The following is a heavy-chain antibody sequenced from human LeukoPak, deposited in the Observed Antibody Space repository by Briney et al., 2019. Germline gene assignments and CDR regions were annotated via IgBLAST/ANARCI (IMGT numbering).Heavy chain of an antibody. J-gene: IGHJ4*02. CDR1: GYSISSGYY. Sequence: SETLSLTCTVSGYSISSGYYWGWIRQPPGKGLEWIGSIYHSGSTYYNPSLKSRVTISVDTSKNQFSLKLSSVTAADTAVYYCARDGGGYDYVCGSYRLTFDYWGQGTLVTVSS. CDR2: IYHSGST. D-gene: IGHD3-16*02. V-gene: IGHV4-38-2*02. CDR3: ARDGGGYDYVCGSYRLTFDY.